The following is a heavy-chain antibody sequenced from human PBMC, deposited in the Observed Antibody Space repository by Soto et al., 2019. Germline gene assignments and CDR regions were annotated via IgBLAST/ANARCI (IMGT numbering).Heavy chain of an antibody. J-gene: IGHJ4*02. CDR2: IYYSGST. CDR3: ARASSGWYKHVDY. CDR1: GGSISSSSFC. D-gene: IGHD6-19*01. Sequence: SETLSLTCTVSGGSISSSSFCWGWIRQPPGQGLEWVGSIYYSGSTYYNPSIKRRVTISVDTNKNQFSLKLSSVTAADTAVYYDARASSGWYKHVDYWGQGTPVTGS. V-gene: IGHV4-39*01.